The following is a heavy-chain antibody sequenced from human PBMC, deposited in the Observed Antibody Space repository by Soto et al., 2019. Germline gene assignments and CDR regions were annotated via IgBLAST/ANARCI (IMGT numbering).Heavy chain of an antibody. J-gene: IGHJ6*02. V-gene: IGHV2-26*01. D-gene: IGHD2-2*01. CDR2: IFSNDKK. CDR3: ARFPSHYCSSPPCSYGMDV. Sequence: ESGPTLVNPTETLTLTCTVSGFSLSNARMGVSWIRQPPGKALECLAHIFSNDKKSYSTSLKSRLTISKDTPKSQVVLTMTNMDPVDTATYYCARFPSHYCSSPPCSYGMDVWGQGTTVTVSS. CDR1: GFSLSNARMG.